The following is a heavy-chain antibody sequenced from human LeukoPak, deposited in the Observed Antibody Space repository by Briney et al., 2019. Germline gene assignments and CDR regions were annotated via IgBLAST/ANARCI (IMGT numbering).Heavy chain of an antibody. CDR2: FFYSGRT. CDR1: GGSFNNYY. CDR3: ARSDTLGGVVAFDAFDI. J-gene: IGHJ3*02. D-gene: IGHD3-16*02. Sequence: SGTLSLTCTVSGGSFNNYYWSWIRQPPGKGLEWIGYFFYSGRTNYNPSLKSRVTISVDTSKNQFSLKLSSVTAADTAVYYCARSDTLGGVVAFDAFDIWGLGTMVTASS. V-gene: IGHV4-59*01.